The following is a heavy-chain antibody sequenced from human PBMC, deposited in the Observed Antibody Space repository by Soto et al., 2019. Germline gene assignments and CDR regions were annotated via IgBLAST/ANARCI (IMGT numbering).Heavy chain of an antibody. CDR3: ASSTPQWLVRPLLYGMDV. CDR1: GGTFSSYA. J-gene: IGHJ6*02. CDR2: IIPIFGTA. V-gene: IGHV1-69*06. D-gene: IGHD6-19*01. Sequence: SVKVSGKASGGTFSSYAISWVRQAPGQGLEWMGGIIPIFGTANYAQKFQGRVTITADRSTSTAYMELSSLRSEDTAVYYCASSTPQWLVRPLLYGMDVWGQGTTVTVSS.